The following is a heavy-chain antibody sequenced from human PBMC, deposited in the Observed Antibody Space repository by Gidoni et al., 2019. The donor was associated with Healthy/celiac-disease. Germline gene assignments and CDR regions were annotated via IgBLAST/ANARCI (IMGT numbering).Heavy chain of an antibody. CDR2: IRSKAYGGTT. CDR3: TRDYDFWSGYYGSYYYYGMDV. CDR1: GFTFGDYA. Sequence: LRLSCTASGFTFGDYAMSWVRQAPGKGLEWVGFIRSKAYGGTTEYAASVKGRFTISRDDSKSIAYLQMNSLKTEDTAVYYCTRDYDFWSGYYGSYYYYGMDVWGQGTTVTVSS. V-gene: IGHV3-49*04. J-gene: IGHJ6*02. D-gene: IGHD3-3*01.